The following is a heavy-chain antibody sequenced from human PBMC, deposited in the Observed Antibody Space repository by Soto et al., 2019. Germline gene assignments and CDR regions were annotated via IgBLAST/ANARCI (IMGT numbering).Heavy chain of an antibody. J-gene: IGHJ6*03. CDR3: AACPAFYYYMDV. CDR2: IYSGGST. CDR1: GFTVSSNY. Sequence: PGGSLRLSCAASGFTVSSNYMSWVRQAPGKGLEWVSVIYSGGSTYYADSVKGRFTISRDNSKNTLYLQMNSLRAEDTAVYYRAACPAFYYYMDVWGKGTTVTVSS. V-gene: IGHV3-66*01.